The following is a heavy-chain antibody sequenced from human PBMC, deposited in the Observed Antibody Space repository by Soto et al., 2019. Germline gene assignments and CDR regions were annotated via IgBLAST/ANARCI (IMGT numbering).Heavy chain of an antibody. CDR1: GGTSNSYD. D-gene: IGHD1-1*01. CDR3: ARHEYWTDFAY. V-gene: IGHV4-59*08. J-gene: IGHJ4*02. Sequence: SETLCLTRTVAGGTSNSYDWSWIRQPPGKGLEWIGYIYYSGSTNYNPSLKSRVTISVDTSKNQFSLKLSSVTAADTAVYYCARHEYWTDFAYWGQGTLVPVSS. CDR2: IYYSGST.